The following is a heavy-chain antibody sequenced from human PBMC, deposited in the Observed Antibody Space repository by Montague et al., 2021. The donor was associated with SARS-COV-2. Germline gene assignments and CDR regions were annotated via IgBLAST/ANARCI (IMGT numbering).Heavy chain of an antibody. CDR2: TYYRSKWYN. CDR1: GDSVSSNIAT. V-gene: IGHV6-1*01. Sequence: CAISGDSVSSNIATWNWIRQSPSRGLEWLGRTYYRSKWYNVYAESVKSRITIDPDTSKHQFSLHLNSVTPEDTAVYYCARIPVGSKYYFDFWGQGTLVTVSS. CDR3: ARIPVGSKYYFDF. D-gene: IGHD2-2*01. J-gene: IGHJ4*02.